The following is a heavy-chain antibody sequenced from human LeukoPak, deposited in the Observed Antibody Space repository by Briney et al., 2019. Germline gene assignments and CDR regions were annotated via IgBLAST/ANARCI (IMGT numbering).Heavy chain of an antibody. J-gene: IGHJ4*02. CDR3: ARAAYYGGYTFDY. V-gene: IGHV3-7*03. CDR1: GFTFSTYG. CDR2: IKQDGSEK. Sequence: GGSLRLSCAASGFTFSTYGMSWVRQAPGKGLEWVANIKQDGSEKYYVDSVKGRFTISRDNAKNSLYLQMNSLRAEDTAVYYCARAAYYGGYTFDYWGQGTLVTVSS. D-gene: IGHD5-12*01.